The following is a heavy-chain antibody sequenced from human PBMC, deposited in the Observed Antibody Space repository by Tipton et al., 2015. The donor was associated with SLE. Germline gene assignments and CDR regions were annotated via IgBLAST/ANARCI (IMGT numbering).Heavy chain of an antibody. CDR2: IYSSGST. J-gene: IGHJ4*02. D-gene: IGHD3-10*01. CDR3: ARGLAMVRGDSMDY. V-gene: IGHV4-4*08. CDR1: GGSFSGYY. Sequence: GLVKPSETLSLTCAVYGGSFSGYYWSWIRQPPGKGLEWIGYIYSSGSTNYNPSLKSRVTISVDTSKNQFSLKLSSVTAADTAVYHCARGLAMVRGDSMDYWGQGTLVTVSS.